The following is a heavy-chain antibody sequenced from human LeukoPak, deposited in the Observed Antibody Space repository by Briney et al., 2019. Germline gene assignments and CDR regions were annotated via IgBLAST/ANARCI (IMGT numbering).Heavy chain of an antibody. J-gene: IGHJ4*02. D-gene: IGHD1-20*01. V-gene: IGHV4-4*07. Sequence: SETLSLTCTVSGASASSNYWSWIRQSAAKGLEWIGRTYISDGTNYSPSLKSRASMSVDASKNQFSLILTSATAADAAVYFCARLRRNGNDWYAYYSWGKGILVTVSS. CDR3: ARLRRNGNDWYAYYS. CDR2: TYISDGT. CDR1: GASASSNY.